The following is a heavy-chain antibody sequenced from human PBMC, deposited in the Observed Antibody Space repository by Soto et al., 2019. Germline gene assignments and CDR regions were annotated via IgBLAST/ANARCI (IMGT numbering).Heavy chain of an antibody. D-gene: IGHD4-17*01. Sequence: GGSLRLSCVASGFTVSTNYMNWVRQAPGKGLEWVSVVYSGGSTYYADSVKGRFIISRDDSKNTLYLQMNSLRAEDMAVYYCARGFDYGDYFDYWGQGTLVTVSS. CDR2: VYSGGST. CDR1: GFTVSTNY. CDR3: ARGFDYGDYFDY. J-gene: IGHJ4*02. V-gene: IGHV3-66*01.